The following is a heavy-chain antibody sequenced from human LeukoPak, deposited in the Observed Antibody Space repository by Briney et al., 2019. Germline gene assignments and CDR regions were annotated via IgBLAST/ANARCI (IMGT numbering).Heavy chain of an antibody. J-gene: IGHJ3*02. V-gene: IGHV6-1*01. CDR3: ARGNNAFDI. CDR1: GDRVSSNSAT. D-gene: IGHD2/OR15-2a*01. CDR2: TYYRSKWYN. Sequence: SQTLSLTCAISGDRVSSNSATWIWIRQSPSRGLEWLGRTYYRSKWYNDYAVSVKSRIIINPDTSKNQFSLQLNSVTPEDTAVYYCARGNNAFDIWGQGTTVTVSS.